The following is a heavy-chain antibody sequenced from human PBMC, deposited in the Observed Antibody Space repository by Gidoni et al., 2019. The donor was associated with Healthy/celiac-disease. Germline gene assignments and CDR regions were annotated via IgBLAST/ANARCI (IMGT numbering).Heavy chain of an antibody. CDR2: IYYSGST. CDR1: GGSISSYY. CDR3: ARDGGGNSEPYFDY. J-gene: IGHJ4*02. D-gene: IGHD2-21*02. Sequence: QVQLQESGPGLVKPSETLSLTCTVSGGSISSYYWSWIRQPPGKGLEWIGYIYYSGSTNYNPSLKSRVTISVDTSKNQFSLKLSSVTAADTAVYYCARDGGGNSEPYFDYWGQGTLVTVSS. V-gene: IGHV4-59*01.